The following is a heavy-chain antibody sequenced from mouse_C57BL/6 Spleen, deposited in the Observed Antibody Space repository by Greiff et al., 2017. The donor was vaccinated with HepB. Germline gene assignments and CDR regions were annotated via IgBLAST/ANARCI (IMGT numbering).Heavy chain of an antibody. CDR3: AREDYDPRGFAY. CDR1: GYTFTSYW. D-gene: IGHD2-4*01. CDR2: IDPSDSET. J-gene: IGHJ3*01. V-gene: IGHV1-52*01. Sequence: QQPGAELVRPGSSVKLSCKASGYTFTSYWMHWVKQRPIQGLEWIGNIDPSDSETHYNQKFKDKATLTVDKSSSTAYMQLSSLTSEDSAVYYCAREDYDPRGFAYWGQGTLVTVSA.